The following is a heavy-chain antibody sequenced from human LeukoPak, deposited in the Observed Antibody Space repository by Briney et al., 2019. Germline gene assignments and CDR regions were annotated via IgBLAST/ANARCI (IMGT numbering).Heavy chain of an antibody. CDR1: GFTFDDYA. CDR3: AKSRFGELLSHFDP. J-gene: IGHJ5*02. D-gene: IGHD3-10*01. Sequence: GGSLRLPCAASGFTFDDYAMHWVRRAPGKGLEWVSGISWNSGSIGYADSVKGRFTISRDNDKNSLYLQMNSLRAEDTALYYCAKSRFGELLSHFDPWGQGTLVTVSS. CDR2: ISWNSGSI. V-gene: IGHV3-9*01.